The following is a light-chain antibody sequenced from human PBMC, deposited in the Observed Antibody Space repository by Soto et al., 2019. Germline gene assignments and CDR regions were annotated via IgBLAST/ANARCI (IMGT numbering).Light chain of an antibody. J-gene: IGKJ1*01. CDR3: QQYNSYWT. CDR2: KAS. Sequence: DIQMTQSPSSLSASVGDRVTITCRASQGIRTWLAWYQQKPGTPPKLLIYKASSLESGVPSRFSGNGSGTDFALTINNLQPEDCATYYCQQYNSYWTFGLGTKVDI. CDR1: QGIRTW. V-gene: IGKV1-5*03.